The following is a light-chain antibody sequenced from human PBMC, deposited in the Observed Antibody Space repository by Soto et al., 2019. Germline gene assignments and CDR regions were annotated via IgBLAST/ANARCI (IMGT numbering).Light chain of an antibody. CDR1: SSDVGGYNY. Sequence: QSALTQPASVSGSPGQSITISCTGTSSDVGGYNYASWYQQHPGKAPKLMIYEVSNRPSGVSNRFSGSKSGNTASLTIPGLQAEDEADYYCSSYTSSSTLYVFGTGTKVTVL. CDR2: EVS. V-gene: IGLV2-14*01. J-gene: IGLJ1*01. CDR3: SSYTSSSTLYV.